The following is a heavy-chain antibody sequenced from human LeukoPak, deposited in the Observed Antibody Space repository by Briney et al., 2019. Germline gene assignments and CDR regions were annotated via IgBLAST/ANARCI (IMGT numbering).Heavy chain of an antibody. CDR2: INPSSGST. Sequence: GASVKVSCKASGYTFTSYFIHWVRQAPGQGLEWMGIINPSSGSTSYAQKFQDRLTVTRDTSTSTVYMDLSSLGSEDTAIYYCTRALAFWGQGTLVTVSS. J-gene: IGHJ4*02. CDR1: GYTFTSYF. CDR3: TRALAF. V-gene: IGHV1-46*01.